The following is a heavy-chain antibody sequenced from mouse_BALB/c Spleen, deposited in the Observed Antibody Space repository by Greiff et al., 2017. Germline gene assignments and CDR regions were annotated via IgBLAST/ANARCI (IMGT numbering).Heavy chain of an antibody. CDR2: ISSGGGST. CDR1: GFAFSSYD. V-gene: IGHV5-12-1*01. Sequence: EVHLVESGGGLVKPGGSLKLSCAASGFAFSSYDMSWVRQTPEKRLEWVAYISSGGGSTYYPDTVKGRFTISRDNAKNNLYLQMSSLKSEDTAMYYCARGGDGSGFDYWGQGTTLTVSS. CDR3: ARGGDGSGFDY. J-gene: IGHJ2*01. D-gene: IGHD1-1*01.